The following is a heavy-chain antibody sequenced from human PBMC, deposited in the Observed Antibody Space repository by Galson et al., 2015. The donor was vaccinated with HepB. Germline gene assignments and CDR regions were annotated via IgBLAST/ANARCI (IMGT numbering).Heavy chain of an antibody. CDR3: ARDASSTPHVLLWFGEFRGYYYYGMDV. CDR2: INPSGGST. Sequence: SVKVSCKASGYTFTSYYMHWVRQAPGQGLEWMGIINPSGGSTSYAQKFQGRVTMTRDTSTSTVYMELSSLRSEDTAVYYCARDASSTPHVLLWFGEFRGYYYYGMDVRGQGTTVTVSS. CDR1: GYTFTSYY. V-gene: IGHV1-46*01. J-gene: IGHJ6*02. D-gene: IGHD3-10*01.